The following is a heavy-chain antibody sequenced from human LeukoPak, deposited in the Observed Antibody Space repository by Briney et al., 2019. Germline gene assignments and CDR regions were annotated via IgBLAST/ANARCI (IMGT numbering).Heavy chain of an antibody. CDR2: INPNSGGT. Sequence: ASVKVSCTASGYTFTGYYMHWVRQAPGQGLEWMGWINPNSGGTNYAQKFQGRVTMTRDTSISTAYMELSRLRSDDTAVYYCARDPIVVVPAAMNWFDPWGQGTLVTVSS. J-gene: IGHJ5*02. CDR1: GYTFTGYY. D-gene: IGHD2-2*01. CDR3: ARDPIVVVPAAMNWFDP. V-gene: IGHV1-2*02.